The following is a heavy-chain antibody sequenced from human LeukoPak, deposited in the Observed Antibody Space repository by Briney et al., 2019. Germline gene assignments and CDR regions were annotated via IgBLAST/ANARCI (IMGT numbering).Heavy chain of an antibody. CDR1: GYTFTGYY. D-gene: IGHD3-22*01. J-gene: IGHJ4*02. CDR3: ARGYYDSSGYFF. V-gene: IGHV1-2*02. Sequence: ASMTVSCKASGYTFTGYYMHWVRQAPGQGLEWMGWIDPNNGGTNYAQKFQGRVTMTRDTSISTAYMELSRLRSDDTAVYYCARGYYDSSGYFFWGQGTLVTVSS. CDR2: IDPNNGGT.